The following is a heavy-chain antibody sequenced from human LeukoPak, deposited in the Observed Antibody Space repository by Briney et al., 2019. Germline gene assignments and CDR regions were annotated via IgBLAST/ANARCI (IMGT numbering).Heavy chain of an antibody. D-gene: IGHD1-26*01. Sequence: GESLKISCKGSGYSFTSYWIGWVRQMPGKGLEWMGIIYPGDADTRYSPSVQGQVTISADMSISTAFRQWSRLKASDTAMYYCARLGRVGAVDFDYWGQGTLVTVSS. J-gene: IGHJ4*02. CDR1: GYSFTSYW. V-gene: IGHV5-51*01. CDR3: ARLGRVGAVDFDY. CDR2: IYPGDADT.